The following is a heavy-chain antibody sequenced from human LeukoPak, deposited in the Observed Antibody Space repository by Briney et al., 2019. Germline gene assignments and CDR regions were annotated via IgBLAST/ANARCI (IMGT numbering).Heavy chain of an antibody. J-gene: IGHJ4*02. CDR1: GFTFSSYS. Sequence: GGSLRLSCAASGFTFSSYSMNWVRQAPGKGLEWVSYISSSSSTIYYADSVKGRFTISRDNAKNSLYLQMNSLRAEDTAVYYCAKGSDSSGYDYWGQGTLVTVSS. D-gene: IGHD3-22*01. CDR2: ISSSSSTI. V-gene: IGHV3-48*01. CDR3: AKGSDSSGYDY.